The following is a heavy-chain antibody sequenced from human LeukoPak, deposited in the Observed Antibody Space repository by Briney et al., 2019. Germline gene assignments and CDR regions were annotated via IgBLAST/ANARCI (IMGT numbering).Heavy chain of an antibody. CDR2: MKPDGSEK. V-gene: IGHV3-7*01. Sequence: GGSLRLSCAGSGFTLSSYWMSWVRQAPGKGLGWVANMKPDGSEKYYVDSVKGRFTISRDNAKNSLYLQMNSLRAEDTAVYYCARDTYYYMDVWGKGTTVTVSS. CDR1: GFTLSSYW. J-gene: IGHJ6*03. CDR3: ARDTYYYMDV.